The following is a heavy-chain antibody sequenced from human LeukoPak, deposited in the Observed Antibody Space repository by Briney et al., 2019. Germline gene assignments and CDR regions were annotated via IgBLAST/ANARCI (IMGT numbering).Heavy chain of an antibody. CDR2: IYYSGST. D-gene: IGHD2-2*01. V-gene: IGHV4-30-4*01. CDR1: GGSISSGDYY. Sequence: SETLSLTCTVSGGSISSGDYYWSWIRQPPGKGLEWIGYIYYSGSTYYNPSLKSRVTISVDTSKNQFSLKLGSVTAADTAVYYCARGSVVVPAAIFTTNWFDPWGQGTLVTVSS. J-gene: IGHJ5*02. CDR3: ARGSVVVPAAIFTTNWFDP.